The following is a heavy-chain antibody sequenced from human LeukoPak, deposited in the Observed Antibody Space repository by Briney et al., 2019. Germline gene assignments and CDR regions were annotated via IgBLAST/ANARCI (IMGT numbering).Heavy chain of an antibody. V-gene: IGHV1-2*02. J-gene: IGHJ4*02. CDR1: GYTFTGYY. CDR3: ARAGYCSGGSCLRINDY. D-gene: IGHD2-15*01. Sequence: ASVKVSFKASGYTFTGYYMHWVRQAPGQGLEWMGWINPNSGGTNYAQKFQGRVTMTRDTSISTAYMELSRLRSDDTAVYYCARAGYCSGGSCLRINDYWGQGTLVTVSS. CDR2: INPNSGGT.